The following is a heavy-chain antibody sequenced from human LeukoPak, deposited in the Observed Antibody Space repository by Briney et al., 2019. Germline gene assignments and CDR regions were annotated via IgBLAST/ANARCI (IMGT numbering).Heavy chain of an antibody. V-gene: IGHV1-69*04. CDR1: GYTFSSYA. CDR3: ARVMGKELARVRGDASDI. CDR2: IIPIIGTT. J-gene: IGHJ3*02. Sequence: GASVNVSCKASGYTFSSYAINWVRQAPGQGLEWMGRIIPIIGTTDYAQTFQGRVTITADRSTGTAYMDLSSLRSDDTAVYYCARVMGKELARVRGDASDIWGQGTMVIVSS. D-gene: IGHD2-8*01.